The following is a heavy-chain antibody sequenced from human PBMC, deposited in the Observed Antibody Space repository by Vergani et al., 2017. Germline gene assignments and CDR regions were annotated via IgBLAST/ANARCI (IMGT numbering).Heavy chain of an antibody. CDR1: GGTFSSYT. Sequence: QVQLVQSGAEMKKPGSSVKVSCKSSGGTFSSYTFIWVRLAPGQGLDWMGSIVPILDRKEYAQKFQGRVAITADTSTSTVYMELSSLRSEDTAVYYCSRDLGRSRVNSHYGMGVWGQGTTVTVS. V-gene: IGHV1-69*08. J-gene: IGHJ6*02. CDR2: IVPILDRK. D-gene: IGHD4-23*01. CDR3: SRDLGRSRVNSHYGMGV.